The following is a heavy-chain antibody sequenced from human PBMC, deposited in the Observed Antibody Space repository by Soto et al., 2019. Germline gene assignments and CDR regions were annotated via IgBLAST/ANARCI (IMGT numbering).Heavy chain of an antibody. V-gene: IGHV3-30*18. Sequence: PGGSLRLSCAAPGFTFSSYGMHWVRQAPGKGLEWVAVISYDGSNKYYADSVKGRFTISRDNSKNTLYLQMNSLRAEDTAVYYCAKYDYGDNDAFDIWGQGTMVTVSS. J-gene: IGHJ3*02. CDR2: ISYDGSNK. CDR3: AKYDYGDNDAFDI. CDR1: GFTFSSYG. D-gene: IGHD4-17*01.